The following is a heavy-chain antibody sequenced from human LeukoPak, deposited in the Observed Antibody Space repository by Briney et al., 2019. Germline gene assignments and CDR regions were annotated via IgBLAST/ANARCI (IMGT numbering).Heavy chain of an antibody. Sequence: PSETLSLTCTVSGGSISSYYWSWIRQPPGKGLEWIGYIYYSGSTNYNPSLKSRVTISVDTSKNQFSLKLSSVTAAGTAVYYCARLGGYSGYDYSDYWGQGTLVTVSS. CDR2: IYYSGST. CDR1: GGSISSYY. CDR3: ARLGGYSGYDYSDY. D-gene: IGHD5-12*01. V-gene: IGHV4-59*08. J-gene: IGHJ4*02.